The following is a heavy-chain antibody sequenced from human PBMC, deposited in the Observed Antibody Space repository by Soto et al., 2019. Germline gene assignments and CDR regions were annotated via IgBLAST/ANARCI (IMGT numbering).Heavy chain of an antibody. Sequence: QVQLVQSGAEVKKPGASVNVSCKASGYTFTSYYMHWVRQAPGQGLEWMGIINPRGGSTTYARKFQGRSTVTRYTSTSTVYMELSNLRSDDTAIYYCARVALSGGGWLDPWGQGTLVTVSS. CDR2: INPRGGST. J-gene: IGHJ5*02. CDR3: ARVALSGGGWLDP. CDR1: GYTFTSYY. V-gene: IGHV1-46*01. D-gene: IGHD1-26*01.